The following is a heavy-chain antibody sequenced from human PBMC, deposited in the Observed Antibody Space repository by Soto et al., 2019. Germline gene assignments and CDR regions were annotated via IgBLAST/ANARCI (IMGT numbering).Heavy chain of an antibody. CDR2: IYYSGST. D-gene: IGHD6-13*01. CDR3: ASQQLVHYYYGMDV. V-gene: IGHV4-39*01. J-gene: IGHJ6*02. Sequence: SGTLSLTCTVPCVSISSSSSYCVCFRQPPGKGLEWIGSIYYSGSTYYNPSLKSRVTISVDTSKNQFSLKLSSVTAADTAVYYCASQQLVHYYYGMDVWGQGTTVT. CDR1: CVSISSSSSY.